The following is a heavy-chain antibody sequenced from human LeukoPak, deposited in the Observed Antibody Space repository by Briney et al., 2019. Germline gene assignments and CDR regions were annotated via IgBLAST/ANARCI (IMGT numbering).Heavy chain of an antibody. J-gene: IGHJ4*02. Sequence: GGSLRLSCAASGFTFSSYAMHWVRQAPGKGLEWVAVISYDGSNKYYADSVKGRFTISRDNSKNTLYLQMNSLRAEDTAVYYCARDRDIVVVPAATAISYYFDYWGQGTLVTVSS. D-gene: IGHD2-2*01. CDR1: GFTFSSYA. CDR2: ISYDGSNK. CDR3: ARDRDIVVVPAATAISYYFDY. V-gene: IGHV3-30-3*01.